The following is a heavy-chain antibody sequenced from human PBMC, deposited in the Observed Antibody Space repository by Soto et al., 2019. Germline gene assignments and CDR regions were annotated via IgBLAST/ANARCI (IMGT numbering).Heavy chain of an antibody. J-gene: IGHJ1*01. CDR1: GFTFSSYG. D-gene: IGHD6-13*01. CDR3: ARDTGLGPYSSSWYGERYFQH. Sequence: QVQLVESGGGVVQPGRSLRLSCAASGFTFSSYGMHWVRQAPGKGLEWVAVIRYDGSNKYYADSVKGRFTISRDNSKNTLYLQMNSLRAEDTAVYYCARDTGLGPYSSSWYGERYFQHWGQGSLVTVSS. V-gene: IGHV3-33*01. CDR2: IRYDGSNK.